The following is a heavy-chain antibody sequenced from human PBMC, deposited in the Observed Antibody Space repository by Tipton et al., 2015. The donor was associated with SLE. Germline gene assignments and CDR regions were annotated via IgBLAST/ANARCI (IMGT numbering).Heavy chain of an antibody. CDR1: GYTFTSYY. J-gene: IGHJ4*02. CDR2: INPSGGST. CDR3: ARDPSPYYYDSSAHYAY. D-gene: IGHD3-22*01. Sequence: QSGAEVKKSGASVKVSCKASGYTFTSYYMHWVRQAPGQGLEWMGIINPSGGSTSYAQKFQGRVTITADESTSTAFMELTSLRSEDTAVYYCARDPSPYYYDSSAHYAYWGQGTLVTVSS. V-gene: IGHV1-46*01.